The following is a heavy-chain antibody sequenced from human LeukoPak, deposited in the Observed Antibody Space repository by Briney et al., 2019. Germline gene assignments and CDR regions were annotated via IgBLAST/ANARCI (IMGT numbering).Heavy chain of an antibody. Sequence: GGSLRLSCAASGFTFSSYWMHWVRRDPRKGLVWVSRIHSDGSSTSYADSVKGRFTISRDNAKNTLYLQMNNLRAEDTAVYYCARDLLFKNYYGMDVWGQGTTVTVSS. CDR3: ARDLLFKNYYGMDV. J-gene: IGHJ6*02. CDR2: IHSDGSST. CDR1: GFTFSSYW. D-gene: IGHD2-21*01. V-gene: IGHV3-74*01.